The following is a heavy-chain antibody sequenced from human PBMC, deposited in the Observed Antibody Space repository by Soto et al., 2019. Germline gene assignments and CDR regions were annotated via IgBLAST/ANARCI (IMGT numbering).Heavy chain of an antibody. Sequence: SETLSLTCTVSGGSISSSSYCWGWIRQPPGKGLEWIGSIYYSGSTYYNPSLKSRVTISVDTSKNQFSLKLSSVTAADTAVYYCASPPVQWQGVYYCYGMDVWGQGTTVTVSS. D-gene: IGHD6-19*01. CDR1: GGSISSSSYC. V-gene: IGHV4-39*01. CDR2: IYYSGST. J-gene: IGHJ6*01. CDR3: ASPPVQWQGVYYCYGMDV.